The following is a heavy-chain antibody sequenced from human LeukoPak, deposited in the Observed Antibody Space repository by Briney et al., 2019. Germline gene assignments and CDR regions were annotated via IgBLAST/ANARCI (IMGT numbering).Heavy chain of an antibody. CDR2: INPNSGGT. J-gene: IGHJ4*02. V-gene: IGHV1-2*02. Sequence: ASVKVSCKASRYTFTGYYMHWVRQAPGQGLEWMGSINPNSGGTDYAQKFQGRVTMTRDTSISTAYMELSRLRSDDTAVYYCARGTGEGYTYGRYYFDYWGQGTLVTVSS. CDR3: ARGTGEGYTYGRYYFDY. D-gene: IGHD5-18*01. CDR1: RYTFTGYY.